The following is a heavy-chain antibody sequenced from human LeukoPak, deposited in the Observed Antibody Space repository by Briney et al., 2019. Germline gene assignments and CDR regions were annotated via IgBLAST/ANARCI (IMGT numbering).Heavy chain of an antibody. CDR3: ARDVHGDYGSGWFDP. J-gene: IGHJ5*02. CDR1: GGTFNNSA. Sequence: SVKVSCKTSGGTFNNSAISWVRQAPGQGLEWLGGIMPLFGTAGYAQKFQGRVTITKDESTRTVYLVLTSLTSDDTAVYYCARDVHGDYGSGWFDPWGQGTLVSVSS. D-gene: IGHD4-17*01. CDR2: IMPLFGTA. V-gene: IGHV1-69*05.